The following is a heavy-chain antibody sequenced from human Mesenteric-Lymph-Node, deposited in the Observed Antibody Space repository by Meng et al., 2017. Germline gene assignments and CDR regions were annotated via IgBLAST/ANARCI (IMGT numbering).Heavy chain of an antibody. V-gene: IGHV3-66*02. J-gene: IGHJ3*01. Sequence: GESLKISCAASGFTFSSYEMNWVRQAPGEGLEWVSAIYGDGSTFYADSVKGRFTLSSDNSKNTLYLQMSSLREEDTALYYCATGGHFYGTWGQGTMVTVSS. CDR3: ATGGHFYGT. CDR2: IYGDGST. D-gene: IGHD2/OR15-2a*01. CDR1: GFTFSSYE.